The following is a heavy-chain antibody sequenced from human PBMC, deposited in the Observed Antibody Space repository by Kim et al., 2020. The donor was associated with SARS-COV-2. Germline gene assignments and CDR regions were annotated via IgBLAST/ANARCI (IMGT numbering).Heavy chain of an antibody. Sequence: GGSLRLSCAASGFTFSSYSMSWVRQAPGKGLEWVANIKHDGSEKYYADSVKGRFTISRDNAKNSLYLQMNSLRAEDTAVYYCAREGEANNFPYYYGIHV. J-gene: IGHJ6*01. CDR3: AREGEANNFPYYYGIHV. D-gene: IGHD1-26*01. V-gene: IGHV3-7*01. CDR2: IKHDGSEK. CDR1: GFTFSSYS.